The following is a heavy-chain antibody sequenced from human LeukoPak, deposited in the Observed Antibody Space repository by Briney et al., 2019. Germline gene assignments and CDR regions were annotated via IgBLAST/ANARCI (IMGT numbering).Heavy chain of an antibody. Sequence: ASVKVSCKASGYTFTGYYMHWVRQAPGQGLEWMGWINPNSGGTNYAQKFQGRVTVTRDTSISTAYMELSRLRSDDTAVYYCARDGEVVPAAWFDPWGQGTLVTVSS. CDR1: GYTFTGYY. V-gene: IGHV1-2*02. J-gene: IGHJ5*02. CDR2: INPNSGGT. D-gene: IGHD2-2*01. CDR3: ARDGEVVPAAWFDP.